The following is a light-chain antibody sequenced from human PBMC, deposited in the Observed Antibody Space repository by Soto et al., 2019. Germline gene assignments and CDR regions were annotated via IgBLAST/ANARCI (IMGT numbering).Light chain of an antibody. CDR2: EIS. CDR1: SSDVGGHNY. J-gene: IGLJ1*01. Sequence: QSALTQPASVSGSPGQSITISCTGTSSDVGGHNYVSWYQQHPGTAPKLLIYEISNRPSGVSHRFSGSRSGNTASLTISGLQAEDEADYYYKSYRSSRILLFGTGTKLTVL. V-gene: IGLV2-14*01. CDR3: KSYRSSRILL.